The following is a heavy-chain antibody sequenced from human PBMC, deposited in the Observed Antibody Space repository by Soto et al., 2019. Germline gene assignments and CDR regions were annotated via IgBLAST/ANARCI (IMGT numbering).Heavy chain of an antibody. CDR2: IYHSGST. CDR1: GGSISSSSHY. CDR3: AREREGHMVRGVMAWFDP. Sequence: PSETLSLTCTVSGGSISSSSHYWGWLRQHPGQGLEWIGYIYHSGSTNYNPSLKSRVTISVDKSKNQFSLKLSSVTAADTAVYYCAREREGHMVRGVMAWFDPWGQGTLVTVSS. J-gene: IGHJ5*02. V-gene: IGHV4-39*07. D-gene: IGHD3-10*01.